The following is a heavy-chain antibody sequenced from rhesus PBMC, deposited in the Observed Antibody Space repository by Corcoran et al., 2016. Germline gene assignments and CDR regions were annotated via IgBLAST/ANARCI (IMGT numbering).Heavy chain of an antibody. J-gene: IGHJ4*01. CDR2: ITYSGST. D-gene: IGHD2-2*01. Sequence: QVQLQESGPGLVKPSETLSLTCAVSGGSISSGYYYWSWIRQPPGKGLEWIGYITYSGSTSYNPSIKSRVTISRDTSKNQFSLKLSSVTAADTAVYYCARDRIAFDYWGQGVLVTVSS. CDR1: GGSISSGYYY. CDR3: ARDRIAFDY. V-gene: IGHV4-122*02.